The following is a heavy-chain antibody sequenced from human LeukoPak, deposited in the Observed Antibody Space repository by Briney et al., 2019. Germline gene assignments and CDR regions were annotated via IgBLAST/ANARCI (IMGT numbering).Heavy chain of an antibody. CDR2: ISSSGSSI. Sequence: GGSLRLSCAASGFTFSSYEMNWVRQAPGKGLEWVSYISSSGSSIYYADPVKGRFTISRDNAKNSLYLQMNSLRAEDTAVYYCAKTYYYGSGSYYKFLDYWGQGTLVTVSS. V-gene: IGHV3-48*03. CDR3: AKTYYYGSGSYYKFLDY. CDR1: GFTFSSYE. D-gene: IGHD3-10*01. J-gene: IGHJ4*02.